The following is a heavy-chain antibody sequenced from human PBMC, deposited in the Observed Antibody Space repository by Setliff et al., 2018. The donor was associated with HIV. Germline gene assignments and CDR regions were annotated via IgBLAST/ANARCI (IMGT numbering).Heavy chain of an antibody. J-gene: IGHJ3*01. CDR1: GASIRSYY. CDR2: LYYSGST. Sequence: TLSLTCLVSGASIRSYYWAWIRQSPGRGLQYLGHLYYSGSTNYNPSLKSRITMSMDTSKNQFSLQLSSVTAADTAVYYCARIPWVATLWGGAFDLWGHGTMVTVSS. D-gene: IGHD5-12*01. CDR3: ARIPWVATLWGGAFDL. V-gene: IGHV4-59*01.